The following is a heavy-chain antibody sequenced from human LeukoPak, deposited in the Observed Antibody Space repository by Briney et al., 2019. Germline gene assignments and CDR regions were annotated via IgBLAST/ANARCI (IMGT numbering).Heavy chain of an antibody. D-gene: IGHD3-9*01. CDR3: ATHGYSELRYFDWSTNE. CDR1: GFTFSSHW. V-gene: IGHV3-7*01. Sequence: PGGSLRLSCVVSGFTFSSHWMSWVRQAPGKGLEWVANIKEDGSEKYYVDSVKGRFTNSRDNAKKSLYLQMDSLRAEGTAVYYCATHGYSELRYFDWSTNEWGQGTLVTVSS. CDR2: IKEDGSEK. J-gene: IGHJ4*02.